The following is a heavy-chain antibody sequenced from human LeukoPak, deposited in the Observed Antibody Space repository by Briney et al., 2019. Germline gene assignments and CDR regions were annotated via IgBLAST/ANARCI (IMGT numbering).Heavy chain of an antibody. CDR2: ISHSGST. CDR1: GGSFSGYY. D-gene: IGHD5-18*01. CDR3: ARARHSYGYGEDY. J-gene: IGHJ4*02. V-gene: IGHV4-34*01. Sequence: SETLSLTCAVYGGSFSGYYWSWIRQPPGKGLEWIGEISHSGSTNYNPSLKSRVTISVDTSKNQFSLKLSSVTAADTAVYYCARARHSYGYGEDYWGQGTLVTVSS.